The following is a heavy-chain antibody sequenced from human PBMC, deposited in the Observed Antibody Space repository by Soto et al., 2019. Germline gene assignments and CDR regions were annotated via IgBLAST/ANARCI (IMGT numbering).Heavy chain of an antibody. CDR3: AKGKTTGWYYFDF. Sequence: EVLLLESGGDLAQPGGSLRLSCAASGFTFDNYAMSWVRQAPGKGLVWVAGVSASGRDTYYADSVKDRFTISRDSSKNTLYLQMNSLRAQDTATYYCAKGKTTGWYYFDFWGQGTLVTVSS. D-gene: IGHD6-19*01. CDR1: GFTFDNYA. J-gene: IGHJ4*02. V-gene: IGHV3-23*01. CDR2: VSASGRDT.